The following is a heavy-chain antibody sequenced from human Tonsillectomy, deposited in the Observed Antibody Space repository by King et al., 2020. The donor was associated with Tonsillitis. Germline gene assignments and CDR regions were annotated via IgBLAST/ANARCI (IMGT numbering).Heavy chain of an antibody. Sequence: VQLQQWGAGLLKPSETLSLTCAVYGGSFSGYSWSWIRQPPGKGLEWIGEINHSGSTNYNPSLKSRVTISVDTSKNQFSLKLSSVAAADTAAYYCATSTTYHSPDCSSSSCPNWFDPWGQGTLGTVSS. J-gene: IGHJ5*02. CDR3: ATSTTYHSPDCSSSSCPNWFDP. CDR1: GGSFSGYS. D-gene: IGHD2-2*01. V-gene: IGHV4-34*01. CDR2: INHSGST.